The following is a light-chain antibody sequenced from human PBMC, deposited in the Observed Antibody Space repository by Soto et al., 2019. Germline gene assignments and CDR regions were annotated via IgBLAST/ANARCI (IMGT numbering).Light chain of an antibody. CDR3: QSFDSSLSGWL. CDR2: GDT. CDR1: SSNIGAGYD. V-gene: IGLV1-40*01. J-gene: IGLJ3*02. Sequence: QAVVTQPPSVSGAPGQRVTISCTGSSSNIGAGYDVHWYQQLPGTAPKLLISGDTNRPSGVPDRFSGSKSGTSASLAITGLRAEDEADYYCQSFDSSLSGWLFGGGTHLTVL.